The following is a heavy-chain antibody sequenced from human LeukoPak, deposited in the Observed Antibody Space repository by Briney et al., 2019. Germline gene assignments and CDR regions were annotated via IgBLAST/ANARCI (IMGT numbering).Heavy chain of an antibody. J-gene: IGHJ4*02. CDR1: GYTFTSYD. CDR3: AGAGGYCGRISCPYYFDY. CDR2: MNPNSGNT. V-gene: IGHV1-8*01. Sequence: ASVKVSCKASGYTFTSYDINWVRQATGQGLEWMGWMNPNSGNTGYAQKFQGRVTMPRNTSISTAYMELSSLRSEDTAVYYCAGAGGYCGRISCPYYFDYWGQGSLVAVSS. D-gene: IGHD2-15*01.